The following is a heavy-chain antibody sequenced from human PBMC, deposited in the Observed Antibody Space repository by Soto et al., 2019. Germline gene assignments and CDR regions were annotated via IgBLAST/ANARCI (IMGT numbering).Heavy chain of an antibody. V-gene: IGHV4-39*01. J-gene: IGHJ2*01. CDR3: ARSAIATHWFFDL. Sequence: SETLSLTCSVSGGPISSSSYDWGWIRQAPGKGLEWLATIYYTGYTYHNPSLKSHVTISVDTSKDQFSLELTSVTAADTALYYCARSAIATHWFFDLWGRGTLVTVSS. CDR2: IYYTGYT. CDR1: GGPISSSSYD. D-gene: IGHD5-18*01.